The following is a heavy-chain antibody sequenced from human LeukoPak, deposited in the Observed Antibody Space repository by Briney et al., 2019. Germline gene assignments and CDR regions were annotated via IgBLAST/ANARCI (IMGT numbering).Heavy chain of an antibody. J-gene: IGHJ4*02. CDR1: GFSFDDYG. D-gene: IGHD3-22*01. V-gene: IGHV3-23*01. Sequence: GGSLRLSCAASGFSFDDYGMTWVRQAPGKGLEWVSAISGSGGSTYYADSVKGRFTISRDNSKNTLYLQMNSLRAEDTAVYYCAKVSRGYHFDYWGQGTLVTVSS. CDR3: AKVSRGYHFDY. CDR2: ISGSGGST.